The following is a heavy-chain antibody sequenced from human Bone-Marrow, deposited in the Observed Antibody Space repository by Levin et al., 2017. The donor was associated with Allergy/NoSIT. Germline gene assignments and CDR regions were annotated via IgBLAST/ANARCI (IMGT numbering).Heavy chain of an antibody. J-gene: IGHJ6*02. D-gene: IGHD2-21*02. CDR2: IMPIYGTT. CDR1: GGTFTSYA. Sequence: ASVKVSCKASGGTFTSYAISWVRQAPGQGLEWMGVIMPIYGTTNYVQKFQGRVTISADDSTSTVDMELSSLRSEDTAVYFCASGMATDAGYYYYGMDVWGHGTTVIVSS. V-gene: IGHV1-69*13. CDR3: ASGMATDAGYYYYGMDV.